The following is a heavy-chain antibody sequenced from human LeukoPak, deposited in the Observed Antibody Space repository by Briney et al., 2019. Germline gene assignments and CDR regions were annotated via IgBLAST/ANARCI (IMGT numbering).Heavy chain of an antibody. V-gene: IGHV1-2*02. J-gene: IGHJ6*03. CDR1: GYTFTGFY. CDR2: INPNSGGT. CDR3: ARRPYSYSYMDV. D-gene: IGHD5-18*01. Sequence: ASVKVSCKASGYTFTGFYIHWVRQAPGQGLEWMGRINPNSGGTNYAQKFQGRVTMTRDTSITTAYMELSRMRSDDTAVYYCARRPYSYSYMDVWGKGTTVTVSS.